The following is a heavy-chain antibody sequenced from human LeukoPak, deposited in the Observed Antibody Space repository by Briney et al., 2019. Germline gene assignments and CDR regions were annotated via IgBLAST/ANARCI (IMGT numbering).Heavy chain of an antibody. CDR1: VFTFSGSA. J-gene: IGHJ4*02. CDR2: IRSKVNNYAT. D-gene: IGHD3-22*01. V-gene: IGHV3-73*01. Sequence: PGGSLRLSCAASVFTFSGSAMHGVRQASGKGLEWVGRIRSKVNNYATAYAASVKGRFTISRDESKNTAYLQMNSLKTEDTAVYYCTRRSGDDSRGYYDYWGQGTLVTVSS. CDR3: TRRSGDDSRGYYDY.